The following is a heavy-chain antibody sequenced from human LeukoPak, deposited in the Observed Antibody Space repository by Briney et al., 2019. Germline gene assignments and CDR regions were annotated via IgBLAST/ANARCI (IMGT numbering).Heavy chain of an antibody. D-gene: IGHD6-19*01. V-gene: IGHV3-30*18. Sequence: GGSLRLSCVASGFTFSSYGMHWVRQAPGKGLEWVAVISYDGSNKYYADSVKGRFTISRDNSKNTLYLQMDSLRAEDTAVYYCAKDQGYSSGCLDYWGQGTLVTVSS. CDR1: GFTFSSYG. CDR2: ISYDGSNK. J-gene: IGHJ4*02. CDR3: AKDQGYSSGCLDY.